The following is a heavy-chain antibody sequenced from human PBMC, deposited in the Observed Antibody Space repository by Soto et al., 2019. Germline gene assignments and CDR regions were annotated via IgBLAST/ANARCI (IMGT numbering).Heavy chain of an antibody. V-gene: IGHV3-23*01. CDR2: ISGSGGST. CDR3: AKDKSRDGYNLYYFDY. J-gene: IGHJ4*02. D-gene: IGHD5-12*01. CDR1: GFTFSSYA. Sequence: EVQLLESGGGLVQPGGSLRLSCAASGFTFSSYAMSWVRQAPGKGLEWVSAISGSGGSTYYADSVKGRFTISRDNSKNTLYLQMNSLRAEDTAVYYCAKDKSRDGYNLYYFDYWGQGTLVTVSS.